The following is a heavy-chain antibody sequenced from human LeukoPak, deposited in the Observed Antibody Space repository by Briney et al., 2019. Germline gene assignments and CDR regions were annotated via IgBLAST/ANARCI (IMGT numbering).Heavy chain of an antibody. CDR1: GYTFSSYG. CDR2: INAYNGNT. Sequence: ASVKVSCKASGYTFSSYGFSWVRQAPGQGLEWMGWINAYNGNTNYAQNLQGRVTMTTDTSTRTAYMELRSLRSDDTAVYYCARRQGTTLSFDYWGEGTLVTASS. J-gene: IGHJ4*02. CDR3: ARRQGTTLSFDY. V-gene: IGHV1-18*01. D-gene: IGHD1-1*01.